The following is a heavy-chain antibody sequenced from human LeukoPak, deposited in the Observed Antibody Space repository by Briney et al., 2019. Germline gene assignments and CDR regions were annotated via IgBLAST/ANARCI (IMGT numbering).Heavy chain of an antibody. CDR3: ARGPASSGYFVY. CDR1: GVSISPYY. Sequence: SETLSLTCTLSGVSISPYYWSWIRQPPGKGLEWIGFIFYRGNTNYNPSLKSRVTISVDTSNNQFSLKLNSVTAADTAVYYCARGPASSGYFVYWGQGTLVTVSS. J-gene: IGHJ4*02. V-gene: IGHV4-59*08. D-gene: IGHD3-22*01. CDR2: IFYRGNT.